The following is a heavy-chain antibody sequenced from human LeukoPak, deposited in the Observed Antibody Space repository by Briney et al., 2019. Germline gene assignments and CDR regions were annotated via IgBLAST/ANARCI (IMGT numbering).Heavy chain of an antibody. V-gene: IGHV4-59*08. CDR2: IYYSGST. CDR3: ARHSVASDAFDI. J-gene: IGHJ3*02. D-gene: IGHD4-23*01. CDR1: GGSFSSYY. Sequence: SETLSLTCAVYGGSFSSYYWSWIRQPPGKGLEWIGYIYYSGSTNYNPSLKSRVTISVDTSKNQFSLKLSSVTAADTAVYYCARHSVASDAFDIWGQGTMVTVSS.